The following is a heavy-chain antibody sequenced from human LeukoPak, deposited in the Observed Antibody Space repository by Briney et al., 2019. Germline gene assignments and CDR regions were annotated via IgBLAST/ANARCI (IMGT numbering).Heavy chain of an antibody. J-gene: IGHJ4*02. V-gene: IGHV3-74*01. D-gene: IGHD3-22*01. Sequence: GGSLRLSCAASGIAFSNHWMHWVRQAPGKGLEWVSWINNDGSYAVYADSVRARFTISRDNAKNTLYLQMNSLRAEDTAVYYCARGPEWYYYDSSGSDYWGQGTLVTVSS. CDR1: GIAFSNHW. CDR3: ARGPEWYYYDSSGSDY. CDR2: INNDGSYA.